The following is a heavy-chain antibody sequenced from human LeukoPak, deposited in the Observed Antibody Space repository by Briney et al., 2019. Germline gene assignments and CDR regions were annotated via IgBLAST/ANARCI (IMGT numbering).Heavy chain of an antibody. D-gene: IGHD3-9*01. Sequence: ASVKVSCKASGYTFTSYGISWVRQAPGQGLEWMGWISAYNGNTNYAQKLQGRVTMTTDTSTSTAYMELRSLRSEDTAVYYCARELDILTGYYLDYWGQGTLVTVSS. CDR1: GYTFTSYG. V-gene: IGHV1-18*01. J-gene: IGHJ4*02. CDR2: ISAYNGNT. CDR3: ARELDILTGYYLDY.